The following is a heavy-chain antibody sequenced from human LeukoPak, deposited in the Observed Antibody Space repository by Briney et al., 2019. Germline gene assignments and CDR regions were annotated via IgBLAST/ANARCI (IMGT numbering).Heavy chain of an antibody. V-gene: IGHV3-48*03. CDR2: ISSSGSTI. CDR1: GFTFSSYE. Sequence: GGSLRLSCAASGFTFSSYEMNWVRQAPGKGLEWVSYISSSGSTIYYADSVKGRFTISRDNAKNSLYLQMNSLRAEDTAVYYCARDYEQWLPNLFYWGQGTLVTVSS. CDR3: ARDYEQWLPNLFY. J-gene: IGHJ4*02. D-gene: IGHD6-19*01.